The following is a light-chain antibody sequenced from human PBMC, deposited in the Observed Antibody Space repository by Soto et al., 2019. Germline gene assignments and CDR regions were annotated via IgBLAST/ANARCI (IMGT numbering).Light chain of an antibody. V-gene: IGLV3-1*01. CDR3: QAWDSSAHVV. Sequence: SYELTQPPSVFVSPGQTASITCSGDKLGDKYACWYQQKPGQSPVLVIYQNSKRPSGIPERFSGSNSGNTATLTISGTQAMDEADYYCQAWDSSAHVVFGGGTKVTVL. J-gene: IGLJ2*01. CDR2: QNS. CDR1: KLGDKY.